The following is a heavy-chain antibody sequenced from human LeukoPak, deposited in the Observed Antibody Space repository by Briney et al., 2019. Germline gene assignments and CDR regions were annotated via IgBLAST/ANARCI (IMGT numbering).Heavy chain of an antibody. Sequence: PGVSLRLSCAASEFTFSNYWMPWVRQVPGKGLVWVSRIKTDGSATSYADSVRGRFTISRDNAKNTLYLQMNSLRVEDTAVYFCARDPHNYDNGRYQDALDMWGQGTMVTVSS. CDR1: EFTFSNYW. D-gene: IGHD3-22*01. J-gene: IGHJ3*02. CDR3: ARDPHNYDNGRYQDALDM. V-gene: IGHV3-74*01. CDR2: IKTDGSAT.